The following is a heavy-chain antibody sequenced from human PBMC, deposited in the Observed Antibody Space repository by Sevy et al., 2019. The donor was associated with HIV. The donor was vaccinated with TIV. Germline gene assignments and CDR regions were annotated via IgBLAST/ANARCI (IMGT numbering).Heavy chain of an antibody. D-gene: IGHD6-19*01. CDR2: ISSSSYTI. CDR1: GFTFSGYS. V-gene: IGHV3-48*01. J-gene: IGHJ4*02. CDR3: ARAPPYSSGWYGIDY. Sequence: GGSLRLSCAASGFTFSGYSMNWVRQAPGKGLEWVSYISSSSYTIYYADSVKGRLTISRDNAKNSLYLQMNSLRAEDTAVYYCARAPPYSSGWYGIDYWGQGTLVTVSS.